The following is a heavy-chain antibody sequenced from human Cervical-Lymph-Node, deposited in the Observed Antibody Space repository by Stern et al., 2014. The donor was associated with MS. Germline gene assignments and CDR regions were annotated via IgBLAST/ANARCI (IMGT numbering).Heavy chain of an antibody. CDR2: VWYDGSTA. CDR3: ARGHIPYAYNYLFDY. V-gene: IGHV3-33*01. Sequence: DQLVESGGGVVQPGTSLRLSCAASGFTFRSYGMPWVRQAPGKGLEWGALVWYDGSTAYYRNSVKGRFTISRDNSNNTLFLQMNSLTAEDTAVYYCARGHIPYAYNYLFDYWGQGTLVTVSS. CDR1: GFTFRSYG. J-gene: IGHJ4*02. D-gene: IGHD5-24*01.